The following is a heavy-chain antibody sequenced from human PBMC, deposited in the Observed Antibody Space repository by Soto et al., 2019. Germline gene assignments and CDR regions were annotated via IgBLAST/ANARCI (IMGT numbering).Heavy chain of an antibody. J-gene: IGHJ4*02. D-gene: IGHD3-22*01. CDR1: GGSISSYY. CDR2: IYYSGST. CDR3: ASLYHYHNDAYVTFDY. V-gene: IGHV4-59*01. Sequence: PSETLSLTCTVSGGSISSYYWSWIRQPPGKGLEWIGYIYYSGSTNYNPSLKSRVTISVDTSKNQFSLKVSSVTAADTAVYYCASLYHYHNDAYVTFDYWGQGTPVTVSS.